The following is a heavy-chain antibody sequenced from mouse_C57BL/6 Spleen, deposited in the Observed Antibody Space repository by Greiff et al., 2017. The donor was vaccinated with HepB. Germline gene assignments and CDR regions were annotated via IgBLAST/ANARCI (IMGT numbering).Heavy chain of an antibody. V-gene: IGHV1-15*01. D-gene: IGHD1-1*01. Sequence: QVQLQQPGAELVRPGASVTLSCKASGYTFTDYEMHWVKQTPVHGLEWIGAIDPETGGTAYNQKFKGKAILTADKSSSTAYMELRSLTSEDSAVYYCTAYYYGSSYYLYFDVWGTGTTVTVSS. CDR3: TAYYYGSSYYLYFDV. CDR2: IDPETGGT. J-gene: IGHJ1*03. CDR1: GYTFTDYE.